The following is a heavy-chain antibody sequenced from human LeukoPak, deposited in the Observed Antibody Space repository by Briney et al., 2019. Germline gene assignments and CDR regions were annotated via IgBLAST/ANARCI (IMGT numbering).Heavy chain of an antibody. V-gene: IGHV4-61*08. J-gene: IGHJ6*03. D-gene: IGHD2-21*01. CDR2: IYYSGST. CDR3: ARGIVRSSGPIYYMDV. Sequence: SQTLSLTCTVSGGSISSGGYYWSWIRQPPGKGLEWIGYIYYSGSTNYNPSLKSRVTISVDTSKNQFSLKLSSVTAADTAVYYCARGIVRSSGPIYYMDVWGKGTTVTVSS. CDR1: GGSISSGGYY.